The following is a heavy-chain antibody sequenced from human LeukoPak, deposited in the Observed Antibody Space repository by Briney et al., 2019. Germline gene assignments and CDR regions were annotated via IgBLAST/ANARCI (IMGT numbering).Heavy chain of an antibody. J-gene: IGHJ4*02. CDR2: ISGIGNAI. D-gene: IGHD2-15*01. Sequence: GGSLRLSCAASGFTVITNDMTWVRQAPGKGLEWVSAISGIGNAIFYASSVKGRFTISRDSSKNTLSLQMSSLRAEDTAVYYCVRHLATSGSYPLDYWGQGTLVTVSS. CDR1: GFTVITND. CDR3: VRHLATSGSYPLDY. V-gene: IGHV3-23*01.